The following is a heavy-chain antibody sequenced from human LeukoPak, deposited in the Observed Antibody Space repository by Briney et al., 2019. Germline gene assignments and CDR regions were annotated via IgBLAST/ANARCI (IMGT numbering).Heavy chain of an antibody. Sequence: PGGSLRLSCAASGFTSSSYGMHWVRQAPGKGLEWVAVISHDGSNKYYADSVKGRFTISRDNSENTLYLQMNSLRAEDTAVYYCAKEMAVAAKPGAFDIWGQGTMVTVSS. D-gene: IGHD2-15*01. CDR1: GFTSSSYG. V-gene: IGHV3-30*18. J-gene: IGHJ3*02. CDR2: ISHDGSNK. CDR3: AKEMAVAAKPGAFDI.